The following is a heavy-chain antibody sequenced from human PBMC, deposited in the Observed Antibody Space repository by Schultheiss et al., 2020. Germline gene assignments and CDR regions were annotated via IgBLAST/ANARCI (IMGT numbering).Heavy chain of an antibody. CDR3: ARLPGGDWSLSWFDP. J-gene: IGHJ5*02. Sequence: SETLSLTCAVSGGSISSSNWWSWVRQPPEKGLEWIGEINHSGSTNYNPSLKSRVTISADTSKNQFSLKLSSVTAADTAVYYCARLPGGDWSLSWFDPWGQGTLVTVSS. CDR1: GGSISSSNW. D-gene: IGHD2-21*02. CDR2: INHSGST. V-gene: IGHV4-4*02.